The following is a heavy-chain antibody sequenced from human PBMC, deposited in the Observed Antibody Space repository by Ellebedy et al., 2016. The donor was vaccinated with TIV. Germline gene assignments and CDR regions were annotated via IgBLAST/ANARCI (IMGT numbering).Heavy chain of an antibody. J-gene: IGHJ4*02. CDR2: FGVSGDTT. Sequence: GESLKISCAASGFPFSSYSINWVRQAPGQGLEWVSGFGVSGDTTYYADSVKGRFTISRDNFKNTLYLQMNSLRADDTAIYYSARGKSGTYIHHAFDSWGQGTLVTVSS. CDR3: ARGKSGTYIHHAFDS. V-gene: IGHV3-23*01. D-gene: IGHD1-14*01. CDR1: GFPFSSYS.